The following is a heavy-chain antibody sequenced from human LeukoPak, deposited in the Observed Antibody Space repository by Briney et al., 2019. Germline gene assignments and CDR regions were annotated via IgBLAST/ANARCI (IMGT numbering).Heavy chain of an antibody. Sequence: GGSLRLSYAASEFTVSSNYMSWVRQAPGKGLEWVSVIYSGGSTYYADSVKGRFTISRDNSKNTLYLQMNSLRAEDTAVYYCARQYNYGYYYFDYWGQGTLVTVSS. CDR3: ARQYNYGYYYFDY. D-gene: IGHD5-18*01. J-gene: IGHJ4*02. V-gene: IGHV3-66*04. CDR1: EFTVSSNY. CDR2: IYSGGST.